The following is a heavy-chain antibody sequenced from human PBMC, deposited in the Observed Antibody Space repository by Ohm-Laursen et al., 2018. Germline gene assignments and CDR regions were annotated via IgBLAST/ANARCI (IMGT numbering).Heavy chain of an antibody. D-gene: IGHD6-13*01. CDR1: GGSISTYY. CDR3: ARGSPSSWYNYYYYYGMDV. V-gene: IGHV4-59*01. J-gene: IGHJ6*02. CDR2: IYYSGST. Sequence: SQTLSLTCRVSGGSISTYYWSWIRQPPGKGPEWIGYIYYSGSTNYNPSLKSRVTISVDTSKNQFSLKLSSVTAANTAVYYCARGSPSSWYNYYYYYGMDVWGQGTTVTVSS.